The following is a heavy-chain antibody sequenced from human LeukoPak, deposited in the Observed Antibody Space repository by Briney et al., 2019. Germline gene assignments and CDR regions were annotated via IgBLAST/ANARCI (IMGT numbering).Heavy chain of an antibody. CDR1: GGSISSYY. J-gene: IGHJ4*02. V-gene: IGHV4-4*09. Sequence: SETLSLTCTVSGGSISSYYWSWIRQPPGKGLEWIGYIYTSGSTNYNPSLKSRVTISVDTSKNRFSLKLSSVTAADTAVYYCARHTPGDGYFDYWGQGTLVTVSS. CDR2: IYTSGST. CDR3: ARHTPGDGYFDY. D-gene: IGHD5-24*01.